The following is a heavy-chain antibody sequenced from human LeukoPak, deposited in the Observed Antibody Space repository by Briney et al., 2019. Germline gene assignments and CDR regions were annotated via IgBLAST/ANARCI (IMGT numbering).Heavy chain of an antibody. CDR3: ARDSGGDFCSGGSCYSYNWFDP. CDR2: IYHSGST. Sequence: PSETLSLTCAVSGGSISSSNWWSWVRQPPGKGLEWIGEIYHSGSTNYNPSLKSRVTISVDKSKNQFSLKLSSVTAADTAVYYCARDSGGDFCSGGSCYSYNWFDPWGQGTLVTVSS. V-gene: IGHV4-4*02. J-gene: IGHJ5*02. CDR1: GGSISSSNW. D-gene: IGHD2-15*01.